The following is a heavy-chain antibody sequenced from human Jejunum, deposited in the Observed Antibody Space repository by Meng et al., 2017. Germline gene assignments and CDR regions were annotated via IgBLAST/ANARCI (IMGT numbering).Heavy chain of an antibody. J-gene: IGHJ4*02. CDR2: IYYSGGT. Sequence: QGEVQEAGSGPVRPSETLSLTCTVSGGSVSSAAYYWKWIRQPPGKGLEWIGYIYYSGGTTYSPSLNSRVTISIDTAKNQVSLKVSSVTAADTAVYYCAHSSSSSSFGFDYWGQGTLVTVSS. D-gene: IGHD6-6*01. CDR1: GGSVSSAAYY. V-gene: IGHV4-61*08. CDR3: AHSSSSSSFGFDY.